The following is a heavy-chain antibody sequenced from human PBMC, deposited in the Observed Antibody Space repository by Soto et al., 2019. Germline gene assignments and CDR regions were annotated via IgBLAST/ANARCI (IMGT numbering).Heavy chain of an antibody. CDR3: ARGYGWFDP. Sequence: QVQLVESGGGVVQPGRSLRLSCAASGFTFSSYGMHWVRQAPGKGLEWVAVLWYDGSNKYYADSVKGRFTISRDNSKNTLYLQMNSLRAEDTAVYYCARGYGWFDPWGQGTWSPSPQ. D-gene: IGHD6-13*01. CDR1: GFTFSSYG. J-gene: IGHJ5*02. CDR2: LWYDGSNK. V-gene: IGHV3-33*01.